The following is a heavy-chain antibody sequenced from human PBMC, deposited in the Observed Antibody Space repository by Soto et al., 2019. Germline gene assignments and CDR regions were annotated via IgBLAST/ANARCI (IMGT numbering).Heavy chain of an antibody. J-gene: IGHJ5*02. V-gene: IGHV3-21*01. D-gene: IGHD6-13*01. Sequence: GSLRLSCAASGFTFSSYSMNWVRQAPGKGLEWVSSISSSSSYIYYADSVKGRFTISRDNAKNSLYLQMNSLRAEDTAVYYCATINSYSSSWYTAFNWFDPWGQGTLVTVSS. CDR3: ATINSYSSSWYTAFNWFDP. CDR1: GFTFSSYS. CDR2: ISSSSSYI.